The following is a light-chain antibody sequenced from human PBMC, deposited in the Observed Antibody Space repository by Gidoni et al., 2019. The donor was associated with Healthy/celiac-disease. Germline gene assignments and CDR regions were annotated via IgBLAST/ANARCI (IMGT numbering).Light chain of an antibody. CDR2: GAS. CDR3: QQYGSSPLT. Sequence: EIVLTQSPGTLSLSPGERATLSCRASQSVSSSNLAWYQQKPGQAPRLLIYGASSRATGFPDRFSGSGSGTDFTLTISRLEPEDFAVYYCQQYGSSPLTFXGXTKVEIK. J-gene: IGKJ4*01. CDR1: QSVSSSN. V-gene: IGKV3-20*01.